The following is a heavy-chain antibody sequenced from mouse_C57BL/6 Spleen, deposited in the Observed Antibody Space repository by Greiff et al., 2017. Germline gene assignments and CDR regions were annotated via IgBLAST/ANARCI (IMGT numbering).Heavy chain of an antibody. CDR3: AREGAWFAY. Sequence: VQLKESGPELVKPGDSVKISCKASGYSFTGYFMNWVMQSHGKSLEWIGRINPYNGDTFYNQKFKGKATLTVDKSSSTAHMELRSLTSEDSAVYYCAREGAWFAYWGQGTLVTVSA. CDR2: INPYNGDT. CDR1: GYSFTGYF. V-gene: IGHV1-20*01. J-gene: IGHJ3*01.